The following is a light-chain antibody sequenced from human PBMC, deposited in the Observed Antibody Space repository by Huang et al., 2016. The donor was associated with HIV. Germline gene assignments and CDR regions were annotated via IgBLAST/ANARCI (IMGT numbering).Light chain of an antibody. CDR1: QSISYW. CDR3: QQSYSSPYT. J-gene: IGKJ2*01. CDR2: QAS. V-gene: IGKV1-5*03. Sequence: DIQMTQSPSTLSASLGDRVTVTCRSSQSISYWLAWYQHKPGTAPKLLIYQASTVQSGVPSRISGSGCGTHFTLTISSLQPDDSATYYCQQSYSSPYTFGQGTKLEIK.